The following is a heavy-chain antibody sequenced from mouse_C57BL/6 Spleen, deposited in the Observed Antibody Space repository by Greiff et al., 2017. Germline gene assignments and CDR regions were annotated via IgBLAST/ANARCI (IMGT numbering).Heavy chain of an antibody. CDR2: ISDGGSYT. CDR1: GFTFSSYA. CDR3: ARDGTGHYAMDY. Sequence: EVKLVESGGGLVKPGGSLKLSCAASGFTFSSYAMSWVRQTPEKRLEWVATISDGGSYTYYPDNVKGRFTISRDNAKNNLYLQMSHLKSEDTAMYYCARDGTGHYAMDYWGKGTSVTVAS. J-gene: IGHJ4*01. D-gene: IGHD4-1*01. V-gene: IGHV5-4*01.